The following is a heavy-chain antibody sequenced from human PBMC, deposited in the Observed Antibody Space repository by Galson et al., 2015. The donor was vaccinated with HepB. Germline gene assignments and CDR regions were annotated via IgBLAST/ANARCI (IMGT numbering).Heavy chain of an antibody. CDR1: GFTFSSYG. V-gene: IGHV3-33*08. D-gene: IGHD5-12*01. CDR3: ARDQGLRRYYFDY. CDR2: IWYDGSNK. Sequence: LRLSCAASGFTFSSYGMHWVRQAPGKGLEWVAVIWYDGSNKYYADSVKGRFTISRDNSKNTLYLQMNSLRAEDTAVYYCARDQGLRRYYFDYWGQGTLVTVSS. J-gene: IGHJ4*02.